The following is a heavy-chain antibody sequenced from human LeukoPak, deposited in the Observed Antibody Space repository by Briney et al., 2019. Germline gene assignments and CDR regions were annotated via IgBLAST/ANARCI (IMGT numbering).Heavy chain of an antibody. CDR3: ARDQYSYYFDY. Sequence: SETLSVTCTVSGGSISSGSYYWSWIRQPAGKGLEWIVRIYTSGSTNYNPSLKSRVTMSVDTSKNQFSLKLSSVTAADTAVYYCARDQYSYYFDYWGQGTLVTVSS. V-gene: IGHV4-61*02. CDR1: GGSISSGSYY. D-gene: IGHD2-21*01. J-gene: IGHJ4*02. CDR2: IYTSGST.